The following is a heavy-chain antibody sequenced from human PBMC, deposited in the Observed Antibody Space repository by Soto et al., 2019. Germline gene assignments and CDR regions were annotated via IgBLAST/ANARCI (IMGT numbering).Heavy chain of an antibody. CDR2: VSAGGDNT. V-gene: IGHV3-23*01. CDR1: GFTFANYA. J-gene: IGHJ4*02. CDR3: AKVPRRPHYFDY. Sequence: LSLSCTASGFTFANYAMHWVRQAPGKGLEWVSRVSAGGDNTDYADAVKGRFTISRDNSKNTLFLQMTSLRAEDTALYYCAKVPRRPHYFDYWRRGTMVAF. D-gene: IGHD1-1*01.